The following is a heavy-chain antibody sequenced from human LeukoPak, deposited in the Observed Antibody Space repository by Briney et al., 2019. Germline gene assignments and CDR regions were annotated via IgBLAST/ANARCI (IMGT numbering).Heavy chain of an antibody. V-gene: IGHV4-59*12. J-gene: IGHJ5*02. CDR3: ARDVNGCSGGSYPNWFDP. CDR2: IYYSGST. D-gene: IGHD2-15*01. CDR1: GGSISIYY. Sequence: SETLSLTCIVSGGSISIYYWSWIRPPPGKGREWVGYIYYSGSTYYNPSLKSRVTISVDTSNNQFSLKLSSVTAADTAVYYCARDVNGCSGGSYPNWFDPWGQGTLVTVSS.